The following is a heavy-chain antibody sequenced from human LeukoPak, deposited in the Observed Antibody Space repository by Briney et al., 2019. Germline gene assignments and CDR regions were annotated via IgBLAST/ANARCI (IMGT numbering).Heavy chain of an antibody. Sequence: SVKVSCKASGFTFTSSAMQWVRQARGQRLEWIGWIVVGSGNTNYAQKFQERVTITRDMSTSTAYMELSSLRSEDTAVYYCARGLFIDSSGYSDDAFDIWGQGTMVTVSS. CDR2: IVVGSGNT. J-gene: IGHJ3*02. CDR1: GFTFTSSA. CDR3: ARGLFIDSSGYSDDAFDI. V-gene: IGHV1-58*02. D-gene: IGHD3-22*01.